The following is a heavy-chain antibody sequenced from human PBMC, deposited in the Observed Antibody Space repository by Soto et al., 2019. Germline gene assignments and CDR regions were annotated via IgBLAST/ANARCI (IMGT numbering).Heavy chain of an antibody. V-gene: IGHV6-1*01. J-gene: IGHJ6*03. CDR3: AGTTSLQWYYMDV. D-gene: IGHD1-7*01. CDR2: TYYRSRWYN. CDR1: GGGVSSNTAA. Sequence: HTRSLTCTISGGGVSSNTAAWNWIRQSPSRGLEWLGRTYYRSRWYNDYAVSVRSRITVNPDTSKNQFSLHLNSVTPEDTAVYHCAGTTSLQWYYMDVWDKGTTVTVSS.